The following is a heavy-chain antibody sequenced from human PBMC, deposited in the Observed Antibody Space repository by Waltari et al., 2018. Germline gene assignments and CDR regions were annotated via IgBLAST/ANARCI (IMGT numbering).Heavy chain of an antibody. CDR1: GGSFSGYY. CDR2: INHSGST. V-gene: IGHV4-34*01. CDR3: ARGRGRYYYGSGSSTRNWFDP. Sequence: QVQLQQWGAGLLKPSETLSLTCAVYGGSFSGYYWSWIRQPPGKGLEWIGEINHSGSTNDNPSLKSRFTISVDTSKNQFSLKLSSVTAADTAVYYCARGRGRYYYGSGSSTRNWFDPWGQGTLVTVSS. J-gene: IGHJ5*02. D-gene: IGHD3-10*01.